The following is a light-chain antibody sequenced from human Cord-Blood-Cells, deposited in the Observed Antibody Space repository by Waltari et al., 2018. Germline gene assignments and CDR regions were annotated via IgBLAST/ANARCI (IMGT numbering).Light chain of an antibody. V-gene: IGKV3-11*01. CDR3: QQRSNWPLT. CDR1: QSVSSY. Sequence: EIVLTQSPANLSLSPGERATLSCRASQSVSSYLAWYQQKPGQAPRLLIYDASNRATGIPARFSVSGSGTDFTLTISSLEPEDFAVYYCQQRSNWPLTFGGGTKVEIK. J-gene: IGKJ4*01. CDR2: DAS.